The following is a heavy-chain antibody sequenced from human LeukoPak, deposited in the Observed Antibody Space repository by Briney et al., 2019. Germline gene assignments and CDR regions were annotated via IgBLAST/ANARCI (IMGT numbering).Heavy chain of an antibody. CDR1: GFTFSDFW. V-gene: IGHV3-7*01. D-gene: IGHD5/OR15-5a*01. J-gene: IGHJ4*02. CDR3: ARESTRERPGC. CDR2: MNQDDSDK. Sequence: PGGSLRLSCAASGFTFSDFWMDWVRQAPGKGLEWVANMNQDDSDKNYVDSVKGRFTISRDNAKNSLYLQMNSLRAEDTAVYYCARESTRERPGCWGQGTLVIVSS.